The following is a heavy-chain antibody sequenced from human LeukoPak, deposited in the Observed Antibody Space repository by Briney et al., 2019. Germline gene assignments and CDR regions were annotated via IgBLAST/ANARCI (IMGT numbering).Heavy chain of an antibody. J-gene: IGHJ4*02. V-gene: IGHV4-34*01. D-gene: IGHD3-10*01. CDR3: ARGESYYYASGSSLPLGY. CDR2: INRSGTT. CDR1: GGSFSGYS. Sequence: SETLSLTCAVYGGSFSGYSWTWIRQPPGKGLEWIGEINRSGTTNYNPSLKSRVTISVDTSKNQFSLELTSVTAADTAVYYCARGESYYYASGSSLPLGYWGQGTLVTVSS.